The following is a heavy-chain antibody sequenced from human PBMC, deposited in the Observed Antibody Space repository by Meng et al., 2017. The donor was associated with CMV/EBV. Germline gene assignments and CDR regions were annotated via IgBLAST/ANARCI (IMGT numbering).Heavy chain of an antibody. J-gene: IGHJ5*02. V-gene: IGHV4-39*07. CDR3: ARAIYCSSTSCHNWFDP. CDR1: SISSSSYY. D-gene: IGHD2-2*01. CDR2: IYYSGST. Sequence: SISSSSYYWGWIRQPPGKGLEWIGSIYYSGSTYCNPSLKSRVTISVDTSKNQFSLKLSSVTAADTAVYYCARAIYCSSTSCHNWFDPWGQGTLVTVSS.